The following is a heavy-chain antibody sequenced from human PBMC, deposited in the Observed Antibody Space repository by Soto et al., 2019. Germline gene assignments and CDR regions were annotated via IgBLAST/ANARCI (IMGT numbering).Heavy chain of an antibody. J-gene: IGHJ4*02. CDR1: GYSFSNYG. CDR3: ARASRLWSGHLIDF. Sequence: QVPLVQSGIQVRRPGASVTVSCKASGYSFSNYGISWVRQAPGQGLEWMGWVSAYNGNTKYVQKYQDRVTMSTATSTTTAYMELKSLRSDDTAVYYCARASRLWSGHLIDFWGPGTLVTVSS. D-gene: IGHD3-3*01. CDR2: VSAYNGNT. V-gene: IGHV1-18*01.